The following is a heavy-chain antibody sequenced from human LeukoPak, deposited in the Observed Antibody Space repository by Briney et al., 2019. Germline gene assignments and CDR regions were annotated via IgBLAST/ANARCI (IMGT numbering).Heavy chain of an antibody. Sequence: GGSLRLSCAASGFTFSSYAMHWVRQAPGKGLEWVAVISYDGSNKYYADSVKGRFTISRDNSKNTLYLQMNSLRAEDTAVYYCARVRYSYGYIEAFDIWGQGTMITVSS. CDR3: ARVRYSYGYIEAFDI. CDR2: ISYDGSNK. V-gene: IGHV3-30*04. J-gene: IGHJ3*02. CDR1: GFTFSSYA. D-gene: IGHD5-18*01.